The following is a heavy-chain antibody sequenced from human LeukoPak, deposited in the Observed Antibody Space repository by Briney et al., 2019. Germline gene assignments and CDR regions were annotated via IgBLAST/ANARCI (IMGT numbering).Heavy chain of an antibody. CDR3: SSWGHSLNWFDP. Sequence: SETLSLTCTVSGGSISSYYWSWIRHPAGKGLEWIGYSYYSGSTKYSPSLDSRVTISVDTSKNQVSLKLDSVTAACPPVGCRSSWGHSLNWFDPWGQGTLVTVSS. J-gene: IGHJ5*02. CDR1: GGSISSYY. V-gene: IGHV4-59*08. D-gene: IGHD7-27*01. CDR2: SYYSGST.